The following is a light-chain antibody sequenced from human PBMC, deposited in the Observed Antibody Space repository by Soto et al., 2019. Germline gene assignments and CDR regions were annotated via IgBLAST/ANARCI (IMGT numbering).Light chain of an antibody. V-gene: IGLV3-25*03. CDR1: ALAKQY. CDR2: KDT. Sequence: SYELTQPPSVSVSPGQTARITCSGDALAKQYVFWYQQKAGQAPVVLIYKDTERPSGIPERFSGSSSGTTVTLTISGVQAEDESDYFCQSADGSGSDWVFGGGTKVTVL. CDR3: QSADGSGSDWV. J-gene: IGLJ3*02.